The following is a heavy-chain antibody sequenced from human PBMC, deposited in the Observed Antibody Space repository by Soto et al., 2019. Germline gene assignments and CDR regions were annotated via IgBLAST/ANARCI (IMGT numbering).Heavy chain of an antibody. J-gene: IGHJ4*02. CDR1: GVSISSSSYY. CDR2: IYFSGST. CDR3: ARHGSY. Sequence: LSLTCTVSGVSISSSSYYWGWIRQAPGKGLEWIGTIYFSGSTYYNPSLKSRVTISVDRSKNQFSLNLTSVTAADTAVYYCARHGSYWGPGTLVTVSS. V-gene: IGHV4-39*01.